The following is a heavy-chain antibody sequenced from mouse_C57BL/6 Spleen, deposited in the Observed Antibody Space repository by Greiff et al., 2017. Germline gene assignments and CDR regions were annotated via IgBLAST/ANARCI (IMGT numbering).Heavy chain of an antibody. J-gene: IGHJ3*01. Sequence: VQLQQSGPELVKPGASVKISCKASGYAFSSSWMNWVKQRPGKGLEWIGRIYPGDGDTNYNGKFKGKATLTADKSSSTAYMQLSSLPSEDSAVYFCARWDSPGFAYWGQGTLVTVSA. CDR3: ARWDSPGFAY. V-gene: IGHV1-82*01. CDR1: GYAFSSSW. D-gene: IGHD3-2*02. CDR2: IYPGDGDT.